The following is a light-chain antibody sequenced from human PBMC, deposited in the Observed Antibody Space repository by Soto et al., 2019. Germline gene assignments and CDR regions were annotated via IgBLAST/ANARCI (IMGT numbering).Light chain of an antibody. CDR1: QSISSW. CDR3: QQRSDWPPSLT. V-gene: IGKV1-5*01. CDR2: DAS. J-gene: IGKJ4*01. Sequence: DIHSPNYHSTLSTSLVDRVTITCRASQSISSWLAWYQQKPGKAPKLLIYDASSLESGVPSRFSGSGPGTEFTLTISTHQPDDFAVYYCQQRSDWPPSLTFGGGTKVDIK.